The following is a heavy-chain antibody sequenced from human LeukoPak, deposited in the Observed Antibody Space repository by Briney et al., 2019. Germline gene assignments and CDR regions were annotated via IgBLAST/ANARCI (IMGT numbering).Heavy chain of an antibody. J-gene: IGHJ4*02. D-gene: IGHD2/OR15-2a*01. V-gene: IGHV1-2*02. CDR2: INPNSGGT. Sequence: ASAKVSCKASGYTFTGYYMHWVRQAPGQGLEWMGWINPNSGGTNYAQKFQGGVTMTRDTSISTAYMELSRLRSDDTAVYYCAAPSRELTIYSPQRWGQGTLVTVSS. CDR1: GYTFTGYY. CDR3: AAPSRELTIYSPQR.